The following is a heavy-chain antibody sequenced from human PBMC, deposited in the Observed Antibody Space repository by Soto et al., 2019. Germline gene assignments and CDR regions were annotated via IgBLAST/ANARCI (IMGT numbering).Heavy chain of an antibody. CDR2: MSGSGGST. CDR3: AKGSYSSSWYSRRGMDV. V-gene: IGHV3-23*01. D-gene: IGHD6-13*01. CDR1: GFTFSSYA. Sequence: PGGSLRLSCAASGFTFSSYAVSCVRQAPGKGLEWVSAMSGSGGSTYYGDSVKGRFTISRDNSKNTLYLQMNSLRAEDTAVYYCAKGSYSSSWYSRRGMDVWGQGTTVTVS. J-gene: IGHJ6*02.